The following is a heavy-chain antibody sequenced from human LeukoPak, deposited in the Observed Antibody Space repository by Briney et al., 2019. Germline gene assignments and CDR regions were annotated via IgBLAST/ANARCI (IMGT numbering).Heavy chain of an antibody. D-gene: IGHD6-6*01. V-gene: IGHV1-18*01. CDR2: ISAYNGNT. J-gene: IGHJ3*02. CDR3: ARLIEYRTSSRVFDI. Sequence: GASVKVSCKASGYTFTNYGITWVRQAPGQGLEWMGWISAYNGNTNYAQKLQGRVTMTTDTSTNTAYMNLRSLRSDDTAVYYCARLIEYRTSSRVFDIWGQGTMVTVSS. CDR1: GYTFTNYG.